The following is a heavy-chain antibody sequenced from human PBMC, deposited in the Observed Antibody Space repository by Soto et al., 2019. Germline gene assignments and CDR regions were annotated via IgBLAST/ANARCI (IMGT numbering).Heavy chain of an antibody. CDR1: GFTFSNYA. D-gene: IGHD3-22*01. Sequence: LRLSCAASGFTFSNYAMTWVRQAPGKGLEWVSALSGSGVSTYYADSVTGRFTISRDNSKNTVYLQMNSLRAEDTAVYYCAKIESRFYYDSSGYYPFDYWGRGTLVTVSS. CDR2: LSGSGVST. CDR3: AKIESRFYYDSSGYYPFDY. V-gene: IGHV3-23*01. J-gene: IGHJ4*02.